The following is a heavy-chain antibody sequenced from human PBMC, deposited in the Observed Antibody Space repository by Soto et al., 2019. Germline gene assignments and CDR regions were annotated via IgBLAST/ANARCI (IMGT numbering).Heavy chain of an antibody. CDR2: IYPGDSET. CDR1: GYNFTSYW. V-gene: IGHV5-51*01. D-gene: IGHD3-22*01. CDR3: ARTYYYDSSDYYPFDF. J-gene: IGHJ4*02. Sequence: PGESLKISCKGSGYNFTSYWIAWVRQMPGKGLEWMGIIYPGDSETRYSPSFQGQVTISADKSISTAFLQWSRLKASDTAVLYCARTYYYDSSDYYPFDFWGQGTLVTVSS.